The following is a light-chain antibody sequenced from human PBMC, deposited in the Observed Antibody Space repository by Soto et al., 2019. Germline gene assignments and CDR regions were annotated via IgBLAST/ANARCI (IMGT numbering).Light chain of an antibody. CDR1: QSVSSY. CDR2: DAS. Sequence: EVGLTQSPSTLSLSTGERATLSCRASQSVSSYLAWYQQKPGQAPRLLIYDASNRATGIPARFSGSGSGTDFTLTISSLEPEDFAVYYCQQRSNWPPITFGQGTRLAIK. V-gene: IGKV3-11*01. J-gene: IGKJ5*01. CDR3: QQRSNWPPIT.